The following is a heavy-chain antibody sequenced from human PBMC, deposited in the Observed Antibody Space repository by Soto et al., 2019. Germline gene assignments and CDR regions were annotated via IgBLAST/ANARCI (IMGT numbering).Heavy chain of an antibody. CDR3: AQGRRYFDGRYGMDV. J-gene: IGHJ6*02. V-gene: IGHV1-69*01. CDR2: IIPIFGTA. D-gene: IGHD3-9*01. Sequence: QVQLVQSGAEVKKPGSSVKVSCKAYGGTFSSYAISWVRQSPGQGLEWMGGIIPIFGTANYAQKFQGRVTITADESTSIAYMELSSLRSEDTAVYYCAQGRRYFDGRYGMDVWGQGSTVTVSS. CDR1: GGTFSSYA.